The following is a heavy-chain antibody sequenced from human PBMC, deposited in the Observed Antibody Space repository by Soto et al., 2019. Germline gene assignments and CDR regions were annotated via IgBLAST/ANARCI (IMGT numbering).Heavy chain of an antibody. V-gene: IGHV3-23*01. Sequence: PGGSLRLSCAASGFTFSSYAMSWVRQAPGKGLEWVSAISGSGGSTYYADSVKGRFTISRDNSKNTLYLQMNSLRAEDKAVYYCAKGSGSSGYYGMDVWGQGTTVTVSS. J-gene: IGHJ6*02. D-gene: IGHD6-13*01. CDR1: GFTFSSYA. CDR3: AKGSGSSGYYGMDV. CDR2: ISGSGGST.